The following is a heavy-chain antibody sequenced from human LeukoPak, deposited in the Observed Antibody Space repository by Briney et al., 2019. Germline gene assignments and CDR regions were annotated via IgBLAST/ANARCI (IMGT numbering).Heavy chain of an antibody. V-gene: IGHV3-7*03. CDR1: GFTFSTYW. J-gene: IGHJ4*02. CDR2: VKQDGSEK. CDR3: ARSHGDY. Sequence: GGSLRLSCTASGFTFSTYWMTWVRQAPGKGLEWVANVKQDGSEKHYVDSVKGRFTISRDNAKNSLFLQMNSLRAEDTAVYYCARSHGDYWGQGALVTVCS.